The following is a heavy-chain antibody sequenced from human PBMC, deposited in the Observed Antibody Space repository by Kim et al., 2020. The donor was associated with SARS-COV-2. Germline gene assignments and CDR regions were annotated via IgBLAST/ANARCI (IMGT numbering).Heavy chain of an antibody. CDR1: GFTFSSYA. D-gene: IGHD6-19*01. Sequence: GGSLRLSCAASGFTFSSYAMHWVRQAPGKGLEWVAVISYDGSNKYYADSVKGRFTISRDNSKNTLYLQMNSLRAEDTAVYYCARDTGSGWYRGPDFDYWG. J-gene: IGHJ4*01. CDR2: ISYDGSNK. CDR3: ARDTGSGWYRGPDFDY. V-gene: IGHV3-30*04.